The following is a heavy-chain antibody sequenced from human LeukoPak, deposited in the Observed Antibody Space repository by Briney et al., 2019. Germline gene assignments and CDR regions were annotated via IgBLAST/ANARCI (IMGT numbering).Heavy chain of an antibody. CDR3: ARDRGGGHMDV. CDR2: IGTTGDT. J-gene: IGHJ6*03. V-gene: IGHV3-13*01. Sequence: GSLRLSCAASGFTFTTYDMHWVRQATRKGLEWVSAIGTTGDTYYPGSVKGRFTISRENAKNSLYLQMNSLRAGDTAVYYCARDRGGGHMDVWGKGTTVTISS. D-gene: IGHD2-15*01. CDR1: GFTFTTYD.